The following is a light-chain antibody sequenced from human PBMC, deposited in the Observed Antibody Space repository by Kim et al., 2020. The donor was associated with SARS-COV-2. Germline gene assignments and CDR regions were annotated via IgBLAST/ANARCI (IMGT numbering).Light chain of an antibody. CDR3: QEYGYSPRT. J-gene: IGKJ1*01. V-gene: IGKV3-20*01. Sequence: SPGERATLSFRTSQSVSRSYLAWYQQKPGQAPRLLIYGASSRATGIPDRFSGSGSGTDFTLTISRLEPEDSAMYYCQEYGYSPRTFGQGTKVDIK. CDR2: GAS. CDR1: QSVSRSY.